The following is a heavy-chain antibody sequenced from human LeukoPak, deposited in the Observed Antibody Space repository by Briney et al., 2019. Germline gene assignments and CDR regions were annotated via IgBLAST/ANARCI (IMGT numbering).Heavy chain of an antibody. V-gene: IGHV6-1*01. Sequence: SQTLSLTCAISGDSVSSNSAAWNWIRQSPSRGLEWLGRTYYRSKWYNDYAVSVKSRITINPDTSKNQFSLQLNSVTPEDTAVYYCARDMSSSSRQLDYYYGMDVWGQGTTVTVSS. J-gene: IGHJ6*02. CDR1: GDSVSSNSAA. D-gene: IGHD6-6*01. CDR3: ARDMSSSSRQLDYYYGMDV. CDR2: TYYRSKWYN.